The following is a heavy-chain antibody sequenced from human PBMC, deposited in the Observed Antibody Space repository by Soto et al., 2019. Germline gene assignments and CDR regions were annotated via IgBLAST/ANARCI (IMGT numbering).Heavy chain of an antibody. D-gene: IGHD1-26*01. CDR2: IRSKANSYAT. J-gene: IGHJ4*02. CDR1: GFTFSGSA. V-gene: IGHV3-73*02. CDR3: TRHAIVGATLFDY. Sequence: EVQLLESGGGLVQPGGSLKLSCAASGFTFSGSAMHWVRQASGKGLEWVGRIRSKANSYATAYAASVKGRFTISRDDSKNTGYLQMNSLNTEDTAVYYCTRHAIVGATLFDYWGQGTLVTVSS.